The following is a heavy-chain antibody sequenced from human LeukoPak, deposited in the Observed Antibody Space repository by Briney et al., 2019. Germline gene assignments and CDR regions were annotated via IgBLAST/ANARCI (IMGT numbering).Heavy chain of an antibody. CDR2: INSDGSST. CDR3: AKAHGGYDYDPYFDY. CDR1: GFTFSSYW. D-gene: IGHD5-12*01. V-gene: IGHV3-74*01. Sequence: GGSLRLSCAASGFTFSSYWMHWVRHAPGKGLLWVSRINSDGSSTSYADSVKGRFTISRDNAKNTLYLQMNSLRAEDTAVYYCAKAHGGYDYDPYFDYWGQGTLVTVSS. J-gene: IGHJ4*02.